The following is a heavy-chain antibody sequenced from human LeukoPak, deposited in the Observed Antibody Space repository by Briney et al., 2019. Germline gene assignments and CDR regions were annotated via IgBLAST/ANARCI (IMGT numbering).Heavy chain of an antibody. CDR1: GGSISSGSYY. D-gene: IGHD3-3*01. V-gene: IGHV4-61*02. Sequence: SETLSLTCTVSGGSISSGSYYWSWIRQPAGKGLEWIGRIYTSGSTNYNPSLKSRVTISVDTSKNQFSLKLSSVTAADTAVYYYASTIFGVVRALNYYYMDVWGKGTTVTVSS. CDR3: ASTIFGVVRALNYYYMDV. CDR2: IYTSGST. J-gene: IGHJ6*03.